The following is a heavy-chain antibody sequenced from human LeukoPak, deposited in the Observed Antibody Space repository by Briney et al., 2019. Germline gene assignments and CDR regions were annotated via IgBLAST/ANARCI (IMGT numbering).Heavy chain of an antibody. CDR3: ASLRVDWLLGYFDY. CDR1: GFTFSSYE. CDR2: ICSSGSTI. Sequence: GGSLRLSCAASGFTFSSYEMNWVRQAPGKGLEWVSYICSSGSTIYYADSVKGRFTISRDNAKNSLYLQMNSLRAEDTAVYYCASLRVDWLLGYFDYWGQGTLVTVSS. J-gene: IGHJ4*02. D-gene: IGHD3-9*01. V-gene: IGHV3-48*03.